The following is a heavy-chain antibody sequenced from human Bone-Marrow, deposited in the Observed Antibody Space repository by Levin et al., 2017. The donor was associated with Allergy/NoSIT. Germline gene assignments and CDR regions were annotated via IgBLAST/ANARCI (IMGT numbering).Heavy chain of an antibody. CDR3: ARLLRGRYYYMDV. J-gene: IGHJ6*03. V-gene: IGHV5-10-1*01. CDR2: IDPSDSYT. D-gene: IGHD5-12*01. CDR1: GYSFTTYY. Sequence: PGESLKISCEGSGYSFTTYYITWVRQMPGKGLEWMGRIDPSDSYTNYSPSFQGHVTISADKSINTAYLQWSSLQASDTAMYYCARLLRGRYYYMDVWGKGTTVTVSS.